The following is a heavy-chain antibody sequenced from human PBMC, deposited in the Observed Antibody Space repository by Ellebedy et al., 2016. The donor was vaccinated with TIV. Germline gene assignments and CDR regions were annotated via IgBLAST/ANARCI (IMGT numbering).Heavy chain of an antibody. Sequence: GESLKISCTASGFTFSTPWISWVRQAPGKGLEWVAHIKEDGSQKYYVDSVKGRFTISRDNAKNSLYLQMDSLRVEDTAVYYCVRFVNLGDWGLGTLVTVSS. CDR1: GFTFSTPW. CDR2: IKEDGSQK. J-gene: IGHJ4*02. CDR3: VRFVNLGD. V-gene: IGHV3-7*01.